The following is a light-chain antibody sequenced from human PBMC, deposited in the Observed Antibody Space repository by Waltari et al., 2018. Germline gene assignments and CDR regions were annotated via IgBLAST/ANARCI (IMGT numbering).Light chain of an antibody. CDR1: QSVISSFNNKNS. CDR2: WSS. V-gene: IGKV4-1*01. Sequence: DIVMTQSPDSLAVSLGERATINCKSSQSVISSFNNKNSLTWFQQNAGEPPKLLIYWSSTRESGVRDRFSGSGSGTDFTLTISGLQAEDVAVYYCQQYSATPPTFGQGTKVEIK. J-gene: IGKJ1*01. CDR3: QQYSATPPT.